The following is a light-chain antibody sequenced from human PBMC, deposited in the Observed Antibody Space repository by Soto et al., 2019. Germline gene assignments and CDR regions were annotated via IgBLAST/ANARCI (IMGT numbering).Light chain of an antibody. Sequence: EIVMTQSPATLSVSPGERATLSCRASQSVSSNLAWYQQKPGQAPRLLIYGASTRATRIPARFSGSGFGTEFTLTISSLQSEDFAVYYCQQYNNWPPYTFGQGTKLEIK. CDR3: QQYNNWPPYT. J-gene: IGKJ2*01. V-gene: IGKV3-15*01. CDR2: GAS. CDR1: QSVSSN.